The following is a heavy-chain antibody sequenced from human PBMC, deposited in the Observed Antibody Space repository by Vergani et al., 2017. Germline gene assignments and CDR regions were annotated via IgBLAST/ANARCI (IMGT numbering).Heavy chain of an antibody. Sequence: QVQLVQSGAEVKKPGASVKVSCKASGYTFTGYYMHWVRQAPGQGLEWMGWINPNSGGTNYAQKFQGRVTMTRDTSISTAYMELSRLRSEDTAVYYCARGSVATVPSRGYYYYGMDVWAKGPRSPSP. J-gene: IGHJ6*02. CDR3: ARGSVATVPSRGYYYYGMDV. D-gene: IGHD4-17*01. CDR2: INPNSGGT. V-gene: IGHV1-2*02. CDR1: GYTFTGYY.